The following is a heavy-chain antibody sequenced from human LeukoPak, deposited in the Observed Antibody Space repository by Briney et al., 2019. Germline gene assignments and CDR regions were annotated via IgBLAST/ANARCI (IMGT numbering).Heavy chain of an antibody. J-gene: IGHJ4*02. V-gene: IGHV3-66*01. Sequence: PGGSPRLSCAASGFTVSSNYMSWVRQAPGKGLEWVSVIYSGGTTYYADSVKGRFTISRDNSKNTLYLQMNSLRAEDTAVYYCARTTTFAPHFDYWGQGTLVTVSS. CDR3: ARTTTFAPHFDY. CDR2: IYSGGTT. CDR1: GFTVSSNY. D-gene: IGHD1-1*01.